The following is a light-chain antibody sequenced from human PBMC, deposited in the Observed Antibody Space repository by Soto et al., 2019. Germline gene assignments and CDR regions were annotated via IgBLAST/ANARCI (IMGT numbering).Light chain of an antibody. J-gene: IGKJ1*01. Sequence: DIQMTQSPSTLYGSVGDRVTITCRPSQTISSWLAWYQQKPGKAPKLLIYKASTLKSGVPSRFSGSGSGTEFTLTISSLQPDDFATYYCQHYNSYSEAFGQGTKVDIK. CDR1: QTISSW. CDR3: QHYNSYSEA. CDR2: KAS. V-gene: IGKV1-5*03.